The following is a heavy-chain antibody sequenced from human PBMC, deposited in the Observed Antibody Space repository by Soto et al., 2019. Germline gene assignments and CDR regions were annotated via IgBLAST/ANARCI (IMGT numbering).Heavy chain of an antibody. D-gene: IGHD3-10*01. CDR3: ARGRASGSYYLLDY. V-gene: IGHV1-8*01. CDR1: GDTFTTYD. CDR2: INPNSGNI. J-gene: IGHJ4*02. Sequence: ASVKVSCKASGDTFTTYDINWVRQATGHGLEWMGWINPNSGNIGYAQGFQGRVTMTRDTAIRTAYMEVSSLRSDDTAVYYCARGRASGSYYLLDYWGQGTSATASS.